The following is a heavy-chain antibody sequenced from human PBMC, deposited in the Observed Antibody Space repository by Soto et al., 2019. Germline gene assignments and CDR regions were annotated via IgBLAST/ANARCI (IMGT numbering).Heavy chain of an antibody. D-gene: IGHD1-26*01. V-gene: IGHV4-31*03. CDR1: DGSISTAGYY. CDR3: ARFYSGSYWFDP. J-gene: IGHJ5*02. Sequence: PSGTLSPASTVSDGSISTAGYYWSWIRQHPGKGLEWIGYIYYSGSTYYNPSLKSRVTISVDTSKNQFSLKLSSVTAADTAVYYCARFYSGSYWFDPWGQGTLVTVSS. CDR2: IYYSGST.